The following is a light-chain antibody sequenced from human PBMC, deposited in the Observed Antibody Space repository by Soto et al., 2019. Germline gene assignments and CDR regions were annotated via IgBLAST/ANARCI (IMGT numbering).Light chain of an antibody. CDR1: GSSIGTNT. Sequence: QSVLTQPPSASGTPGQRVTISCSGSGSSIGTNTVNWYRQLPGTAPKLLIYGNNQRPSGVPDRFSGSKSGTSASLAISGLQSEDEAEYYCAAWDGSLNNVLFGGGTKLTVL. V-gene: IGLV1-44*01. J-gene: IGLJ2*01. CDR3: AAWDGSLNNVL. CDR2: GNN.